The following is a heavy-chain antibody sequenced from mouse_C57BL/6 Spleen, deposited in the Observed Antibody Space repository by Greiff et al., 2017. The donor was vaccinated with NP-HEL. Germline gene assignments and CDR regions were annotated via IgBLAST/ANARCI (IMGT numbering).Heavy chain of an antibody. V-gene: IGHV5-4*01. Sequence: EVQVVESGGGLVKPGGSLKLSCAASGFTFSSYAMSWVRQTPEKRLEWVATISDGGSYTYYPDNVKGRFTISRDNAKNNLYLQMSHLKSEDTAMYYCARDGGYDYDPYLDYWGQGTTLTVSS. J-gene: IGHJ2*01. D-gene: IGHD2-4*01. CDR2: ISDGGSYT. CDR3: ARDGGYDYDPYLDY. CDR1: GFTFSSYA.